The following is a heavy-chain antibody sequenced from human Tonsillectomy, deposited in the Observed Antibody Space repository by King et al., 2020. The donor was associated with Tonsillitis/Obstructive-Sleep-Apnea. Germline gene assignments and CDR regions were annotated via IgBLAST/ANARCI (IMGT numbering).Heavy chain of an antibody. J-gene: IGHJ4*02. CDR3: AREGEGGFDY. CDR2: IKQDGGKK. D-gene: IGHD3-16*01. CDR1: GFTFSDYW. Sequence: VQLVESGGGLVQPGGSLRLSCAASGFTFSDYWMSWVRQAPGKGREWVANIKQDGGKKEYVDSVTGRFRISRDNAKNSVYLQMNSLRAEDGAVYYCAREGEGGFDYWGQGTLVTVSS. V-gene: IGHV3-7*04.